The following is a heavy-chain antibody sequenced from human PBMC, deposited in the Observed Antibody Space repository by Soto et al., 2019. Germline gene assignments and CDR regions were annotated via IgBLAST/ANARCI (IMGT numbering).Heavy chain of an antibody. CDR2: IDPRDSYV. CDR1: GYTFTTFW. J-gene: IGHJ5*02. CDR3: ARLYCTTSTCDSWFDP. D-gene: IGHD2-2*01. V-gene: IGHV5-10-1*01. Sequence: GESLKISCTGFGYTFTTFWISWVRQMPGKGLEWMGRIDPRDSYVNYSPSFQGHVTISVDKSISTAYLQWGSLKASDTAMYYCARLYCTTSTCDSWFDPWGQGTLVTVSS.